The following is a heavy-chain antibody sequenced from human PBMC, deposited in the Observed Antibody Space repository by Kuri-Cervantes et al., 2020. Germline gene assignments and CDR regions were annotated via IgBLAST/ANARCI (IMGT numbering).Heavy chain of an antibody. V-gene: IGHV3-30*18. Sequence: GGSLRLSCAASGFTFSSYGMHWVRQAPGKGLEWVAFISYDGSNKYYADSVKGRFTISRDNSKNTLYLQLNSLRAEDTAVYYCAKVDTAIFDYWGQGTLVTVSS. CDR2: ISYDGSNK. CDR3: AKVDTAIFDY. D-gene: IGHD5-18*01. CDR1: GFTFSSYG. J-gene: IGHJ4*02.